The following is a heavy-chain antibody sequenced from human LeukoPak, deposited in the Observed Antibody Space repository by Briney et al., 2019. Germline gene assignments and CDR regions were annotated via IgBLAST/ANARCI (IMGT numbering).Heavy chain of an antibody. V-gene: IGHV1-69*05. D-gene: IGHD2/OR15-2a*01. Sequence: ASVKVSCKASGGTFSSYAISWVRQAPGQGLEWMGGIIPIFGTANYAQKFQGRVTMTTDTSTSTAYMELRSLRSDDTAVYYCARALSMGDYWGQGTLVTVSS. CDR3: ARALSMGDY. J-gene: IGHJ4*02. CDR1: GGTFSSYA. CDR2: IIPIFGTA.